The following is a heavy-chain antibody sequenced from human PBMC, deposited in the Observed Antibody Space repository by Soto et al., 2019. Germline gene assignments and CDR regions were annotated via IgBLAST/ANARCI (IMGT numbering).Heavy chain of an antibody. V-gene: IGHV1-18*01. CDR2: ISAYTGNR. CDR1: GFTLTSYR. Sequence: QVQLVQSGAEVKKPGVSVKVSCKASGFTLTSYRISWVRQAPGQGLEWMGWISAYTGNRNYAQNLQGRVTMTTDTSTSTAYMELRSLRSDDTAVYYCARDTPPIDYWGQGTLVTVSS. CDR3: ARDTPPIDY. J-gene: IGHJ4*02.